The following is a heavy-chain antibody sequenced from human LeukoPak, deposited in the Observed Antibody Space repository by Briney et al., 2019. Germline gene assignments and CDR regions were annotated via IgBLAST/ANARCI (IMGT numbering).Heavy chain of an antibody. Sequence: GGSLRLSCEASGFTFSNYGMNWVRQAPGKGLEWVSAISGSGTTTYYADSVKGRFTISRDISKNTLYLQMNSLRAEDTAVYYCAKPLSAASGTDFHYWGQGTLVTVSS. D-gene: IGHD6-13*01. CDR2: ISGSGTTT. V-gene: IGHV3-23*01. CDR3: AKPLSAASGTDFHY. CDR1: GFTFSNYG. J-gene: IGHJ4*02.